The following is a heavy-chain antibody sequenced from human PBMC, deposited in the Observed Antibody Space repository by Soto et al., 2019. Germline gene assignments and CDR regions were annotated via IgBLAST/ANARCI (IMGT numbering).Heavy chain of an antibody. CDR1: GYTFTSYY. CDR3: ARAKYTSSSLDY. J-gene: IGHJ4*02. D-gene: IGHD6-6*01. Sequence: QVQLVQSGAEVRKPGASVKVSCEASGYTFTSYYMNWVRQAPGQGLEWMGIINPSGGTTSYAQKFQGRVTMTSDTSTSTVYMELSSLKSEDTAVYCCARAKYTSSSLDYWGQGTRVTVSS. CDR2: INPSGGTT. V-gene: IGHV1-46*01.